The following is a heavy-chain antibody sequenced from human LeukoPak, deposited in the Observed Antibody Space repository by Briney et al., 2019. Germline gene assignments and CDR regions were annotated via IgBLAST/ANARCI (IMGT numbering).Heavy chain of an antibody. J-gene: IGHJ4*02. CDR1: GGSISSYSFY. CDR2: MYYSGGT. V-gene: IGHV4-39*01. CDR3: ARQNRDSTAYYDF. Sequence: SETLSLTCTVSGGSISSYSFYWGCIRQPPGRGLEWIGTMYYSGGTYYNPSLKSRLTISADTSKNQFSLKLTSVTAADTAVYYCARQNRDSTAYYDFWGQGTLVTVSS. D-gene: IGHD3-22*01.